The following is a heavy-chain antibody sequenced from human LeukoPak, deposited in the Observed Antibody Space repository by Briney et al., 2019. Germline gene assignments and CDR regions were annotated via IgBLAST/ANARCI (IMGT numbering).Heavy chain of an antibody. Sequence: PSETLSRTCAVYGDSFSGYYWSWIRQSPGTGLEWIGEVNDRGTTNYNPNLKSRVTISVVTSSNQFSLRLTSVTAADTAIYFCATRRGGPYPYSFDHWDQGALGTVSS. CDR3: ATRRGGPYPYSFDH. CDR1: GDSFSGYY. CDR2: VNDRGTT. J-gene: IGHJ4*02. V-gene: IGHV4-34*01. D-gene: IGHD2-15*01.